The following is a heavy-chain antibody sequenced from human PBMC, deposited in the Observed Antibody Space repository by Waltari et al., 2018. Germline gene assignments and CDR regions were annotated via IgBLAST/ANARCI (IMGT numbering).Heavy chain of an antibody. CDR1: GGTFRPYA. Sequence: QVHLVQSGAEVRKPGSSVKVSCEASGGTFRPYAISWVRQAPGKGLEWMGGIIPIYGTPNYAQKFQGRVNVAADELTTTAYMELSSLRSDDTAVYYCAKRIVGGPFDVWGQGTMVTVSS. D-gene: IGHD1-26*01. V-gene: IGHV1-69*12. CDR3: AKRIVGGPFDV. CDR2: IIPIYGTP. J-gene: IGHJ3*01.